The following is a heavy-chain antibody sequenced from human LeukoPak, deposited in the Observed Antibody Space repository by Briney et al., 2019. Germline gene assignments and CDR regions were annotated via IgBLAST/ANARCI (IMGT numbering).Heavy chain of an antibody. D-gene: IGHD3-22*01. J-gene: IGHJ3*02. CDR3: ASAYEVPAFDI. CDR2: IYTSGGT. Sequence: SETLSLTCTVSGGSISSYYWSWIRQPAGKGLEWIGRIYTSGGTNYNPSLKSRVTMSVDTSKNQFPLKLSSVTAADTAVYYRASAYEVPAFDIWGQGTMVTVSS. V-gene: IGHV4-4*07. CDR1: GGSISSYY.